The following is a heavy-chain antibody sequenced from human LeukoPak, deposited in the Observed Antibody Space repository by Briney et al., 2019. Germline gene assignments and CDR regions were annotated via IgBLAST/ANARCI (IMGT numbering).Heavy chain of an antibody. CDR3: AREYSGYDLGIYYYYGMDV. Sequence: ASVKVSCKASGYTFTSYYMHWVRQAPGQGLEWMGIINPSGGSTSYAQKFQGRVTMTRDTSTSTVYMELSSLRSEDTAVYYCAREYSGYDLGIYYYYGMDVWGQGTTVTVSS. CDR1: GYTFTSYY. V-gene: IGHV1-46*01. D-gene: IGHD5-12*01. J-gene: IGHJ6*02. CDR2: INPSGGST.